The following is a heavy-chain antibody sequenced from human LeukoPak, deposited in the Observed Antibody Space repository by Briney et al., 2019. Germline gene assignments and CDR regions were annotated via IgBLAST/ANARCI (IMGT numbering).Heavy chain of an antibody. D-gene: IGHD4-17*01. CDR2: ISSSSSYI. J-gene: IGHJ4*02. V-gene: IGHV3-21*01. CDR1: GFTFSSYS. Sequence: PGGSLRLSCAASGFTFSSYSMNWVRQAPGKGLEWVSSISSSSSYIYYADSVKGRFTISRDNAKNSLYLQMNSLRAEDTAVYYCARVHGYGDYGDFDYWGQGTLVTVSS. CDR3: ARVHGYGDYGDFDY.